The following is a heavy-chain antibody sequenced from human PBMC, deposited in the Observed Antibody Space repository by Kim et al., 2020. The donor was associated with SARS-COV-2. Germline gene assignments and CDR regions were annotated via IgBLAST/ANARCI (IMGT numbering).Heavy chain of an antibody. Sequence: SETLSLTCTVSGGSISSGSYYWSWIRQPAGKGLEWIGRIYTSGSTNYNPSLKSRVTISVDTSKNQFSLKLSSVIAADTAVYYCARDSRMIRGVIITPYYYDMDVWGQGTTVTVSS. CDR3: ARDSRMIRGVIITPYYYDMDV. D-gene: IGHD3-10*01. CDR1: GGSISSGSYY. CDR2: IYTSGST. J-gene: IGHJ6*02. V-gene: IGHV4-61*02.